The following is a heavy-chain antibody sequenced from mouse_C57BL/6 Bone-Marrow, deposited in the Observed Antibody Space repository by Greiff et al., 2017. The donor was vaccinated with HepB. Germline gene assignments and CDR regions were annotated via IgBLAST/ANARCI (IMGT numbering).Heavy chain of an antibody. J-gene: IGHJ2*01. Sequence: VQLQQSGPELVKPGASVKISCKASGYAFSSSWMNWVKQRPGKGLEWIGRIYPGDGDTNYNGKFKGKATLTADKSSSTAYMQLSSLTSEDSAVSFCAREGGGGSFFDYWGQGTTLTVSS. CDR3: AREGGGGSFFDY. V-gene: IGHV1-82*01. CDR1: GYAFSSSW. CDR2: IYPGDGDT.